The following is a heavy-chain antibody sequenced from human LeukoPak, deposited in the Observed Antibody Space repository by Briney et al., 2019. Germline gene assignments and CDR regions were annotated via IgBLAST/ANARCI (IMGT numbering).Heavy chain of an antibody. V-gene: IGHV3-23*01. CDR1: GFTFSSYA. CDR2: ISGSGGST. J-gene: IGHJ4*02. CDR3: AKSPELRRLAHDY. Sequence: PGGSLRLSCAASGFTFSSYAMSWVRQAPGKGLDWVSAISGSGGSTYYADSVKGRFTISRDNSKNTLYLQMNSLRAEDTAVYYCAKSPELRRLAHDYWGQGTLVTVSS. D-gene: IGHD1-26*01.